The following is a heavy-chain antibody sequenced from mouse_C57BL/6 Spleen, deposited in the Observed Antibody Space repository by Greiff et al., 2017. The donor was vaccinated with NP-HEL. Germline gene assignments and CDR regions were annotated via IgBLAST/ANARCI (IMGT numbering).Heavy chain of an antibody. D-gene: IGHD1-1*01. CDR3: ARNGATVVAYYFDY. V-gene: IGHV2-2*01. CDR1: GFSLTSYG. J-gene: IGHJ2*01. Sequence: VMLVESGPGLVQPSQSLSITCTVSGFSLTSYGVHWVRQSPGKGLEWLGVIWSGGSTDYNAAFISRLSISKDNSKSQVFFKMNSLQADDTAIYYCARNGATVVAYYFDYWGQGTTLTVSS. CDR2: IWSGGST.